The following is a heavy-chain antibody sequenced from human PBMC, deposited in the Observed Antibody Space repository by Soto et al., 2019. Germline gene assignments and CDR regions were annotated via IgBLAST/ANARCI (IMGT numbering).Heavy chain of an antibody. J-gene: IGHJ6*02. CDR2: IDPSDSYT. CDR3: GRRQDVYSYYALDV. CDR1: GYKFTNFY. Sequence: PGESLKISCKAAGYKFTNFYITWVRQMPGKGLEWIGRIDPSDSYTIYSPSFQGHVTISADKSITTAYLQWSSLKASDTATYYCGRRQDVYSYYALDVWGQGTTVTVSS. V-gene: IGHV5-10-1*01.